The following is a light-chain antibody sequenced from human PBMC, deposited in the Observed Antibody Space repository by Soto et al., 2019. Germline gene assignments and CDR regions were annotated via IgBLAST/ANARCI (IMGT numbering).Light chain of an antibody. J-gene: IGKJ1*01. Sequence: DIVMTQSPLSLPVTPGEPASISCRSSQSLLHSNGYNYLDWYLQKPGQSPQLLIYLGSNRASGVPDRFSGSGSGTDFTLKISRXEAEDVGVYYCMQALQTPWTFGQGTKVDTK. CDR2: LGS. V-gene: IGKV2-28*01. CDR1: QSLLHSNGYNY. CDR3: MQALQTPWT.